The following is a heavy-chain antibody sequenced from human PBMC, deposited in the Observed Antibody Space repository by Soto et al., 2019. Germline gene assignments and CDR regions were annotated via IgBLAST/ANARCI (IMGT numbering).Heavy chain of an antibody. V-gene: IGHV1-3*01. D-gene: IGHD1-26*01. CDR3: ARGSRLLDFGY. J-gene: IGHJ4*02. CDR1: GYTFTSYA. CDR2: INAGNGNT. Sequence: WASVKVSCKASGYTFTSYAMHWVRQAPGQRLEWMGWINAGNGNTKYSQKFQGRVTITRDTSASTAYMELSSLRSEDTAVYYCARGSRLLDFGYCGQGNLVPVSS.